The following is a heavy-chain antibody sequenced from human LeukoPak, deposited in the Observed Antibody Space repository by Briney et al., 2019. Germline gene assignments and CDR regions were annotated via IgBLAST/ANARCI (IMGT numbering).Heavy chain of an antibody. CDR2: IIPIFGTA. CDR3: GVYCSSTSCYGFDY. J-gene: IGHJ4*02. Sequence: GSSVKVPCKASGGTFSSYAISWVRQAPGQGLEWMGGIIPIFGTANYAQKFQGRVTITADESTSTAYMELSSLRSEDTAVYYCGVYCSSTSCYGFDYWGQGTLVTVSS. V-gene: IGHV1-69*01. D-gene: IGHD2-2*01. CDR1: GGTFSSYA.